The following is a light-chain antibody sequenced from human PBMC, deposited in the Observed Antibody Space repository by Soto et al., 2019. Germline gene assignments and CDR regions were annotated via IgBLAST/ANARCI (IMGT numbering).Light chain of an antibody. CDR1: QSVRSNY. CDR2: GAS. J-gene: IGKJ2*01. CDR3: KQYGGSPYT. Sequence: EIVLTQSPGTLSLSPGERATLSCMASQSVRSNYLAWYQQKPGQAPRLLIYGASSRATGIPDRFSGTGSGTDFTLTISRLEPEDFAVYDCKQYGGSPYTFGQGTKREIK. V-gene: IGKV3-20*01.